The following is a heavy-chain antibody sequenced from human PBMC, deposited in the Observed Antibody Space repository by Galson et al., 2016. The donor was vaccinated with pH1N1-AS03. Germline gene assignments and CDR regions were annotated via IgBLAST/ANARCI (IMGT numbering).Heavy chain of an antibody. J-gene: IGHJ6*03. CDR2: IGWNSCCV. Sequence: SLRLSCAPSGFTFDDYAMHWVRQTPGKGLEWVSGIGWNSCCVAYADSVKGRITIYRDNAKNSLYLQMNSLRAEDTALYYCAQDIGEAHYYYMDVWGKGTTVTVSS. D-gene: IGHD3-10*01. CDR1: GFTFDDYA. V-gene: IGHV3-9*01. CDR3: AQDIGEAHYYYMDV.